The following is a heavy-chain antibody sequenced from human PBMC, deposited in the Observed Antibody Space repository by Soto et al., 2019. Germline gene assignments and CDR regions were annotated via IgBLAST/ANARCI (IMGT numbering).Heavy chain of an antibody. V-gene: IGHV3-30*18. J-gene: IGHJ4*02. Sequence: GGSLRLSCAASGSNFRNFAMHWVRQAPGKGLEWVAAISKDGNNKYYGDSVKGRITISRDNSNNTLYLQMNSLRAEDTAVYYCANSYGSPHYFDYWGRGTLVTVYS. CDR3: ANSYGSPHYFDY. CDR1: GSNFRNFA. CDR2: ISKDGNNK. D-gene: IGHD5-18*01.